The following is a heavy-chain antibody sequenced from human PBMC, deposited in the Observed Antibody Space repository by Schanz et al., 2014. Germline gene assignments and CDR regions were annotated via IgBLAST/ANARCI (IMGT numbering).Heavy chain of an antibody. V-gene: IGHV1-3*01. Sequence: QVQLVQSGAEMKKPGASVKVSCKSSGYSFISHAIHWVRQAPGQRLEWMGWINAANGNTRYSQKFQGRVTITRDTLASTAYMEVSSLRSEDTAVHYCARGRGFYDYWGQGTLVTVSS. J-gene: IGHJ4*02. CDR1: GYSFISHA. CDR2: INAANGNT. D-gene: IGHD3-10*01. CDR3: ARGRGFYDY.